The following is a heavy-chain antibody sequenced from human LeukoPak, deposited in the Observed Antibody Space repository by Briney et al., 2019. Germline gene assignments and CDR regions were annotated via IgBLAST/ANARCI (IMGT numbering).Heavy chain of an antibody. CDR1: GYTFTSYD. V-gene: IGHV1-8*01. D-gene: IGHD3-22*01. CDR3: ARGPTIDYYDSSGPYSAAGGYEIDY. J-gene: IGHJ4*02. Sequence: ASVKVSCKAPGYTFTSYDINWVRQATGQGLEWMGWMNPNSGNTGYAQKFQGRVTMTRNTSISTAYMELSSLRSEDTAVYYCARGPTIDYYDSSGPYSAAGGYEIDYWGQGTLVTVSS. CDR2: MNPNSGNT.